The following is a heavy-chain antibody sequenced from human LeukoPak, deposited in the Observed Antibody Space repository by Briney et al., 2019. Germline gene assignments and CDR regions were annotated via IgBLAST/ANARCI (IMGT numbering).Heavy chain of an antibody. CDR2: IKQDGSEK. J-gene: IGHJ3*02. D-gene: IGHD4-23*01. CDR3: ARDIGGNSGLGDAFDI. V-gene: IGHV3-7*01. CDR1: GFTSSSYW. Sequence: GGSLRLSCAASGFTSSSYWMSWVRQAPGKGLEWVANIKQDGSEKYYVDSVKGRFTISRDNAKNSLYLQMNSLRAEDTAVYYCARDIGGNSGLGDAFDIWGQGTMVTVSS.